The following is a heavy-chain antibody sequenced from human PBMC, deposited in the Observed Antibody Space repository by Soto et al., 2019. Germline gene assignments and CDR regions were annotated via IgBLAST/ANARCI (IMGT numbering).Heavy chain of an antibody. V-gene: IGHV4-34*01. CDR3: ASYAIQSGYWFDP. J-gene: IGHJ5*02. Sequence: SETLSLTCAVYGGSFSGYYWSWIRQPPGKGLEWIGEINHSGSTNYNPSLKSRVTISVDTSKNQFSLKLSSVTAADTAVYYCASYAIQSGYWFDPWGQGTLVTVSS. CDR2: INHSGST. CDR1: GGSFSGYY. D-gene: IGHD2-8*01.